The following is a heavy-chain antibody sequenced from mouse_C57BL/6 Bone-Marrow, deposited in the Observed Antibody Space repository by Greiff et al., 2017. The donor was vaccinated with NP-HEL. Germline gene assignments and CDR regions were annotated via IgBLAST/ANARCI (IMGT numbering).Heavy chain of an antibody. J-gene: IGHJ4*01. D-gene: IGHD1-1*01. CDR2: ISSGSSTI. Sequence: EVKLMESGGGLVKPGGSLKLSCAASGFTFSDYGMHWVRQAPEKGLEWVAYISSGSSTIYYADTVKGRFTISRDNAKNTLCLQMTSLRSEDTAMYYCARTTVVGYAMDYWGQGTSVTVSS. CDR3: ARTTVVGYAMDY. CDR1: GFTFSDYG. V-gene: IGHV5-17*01.